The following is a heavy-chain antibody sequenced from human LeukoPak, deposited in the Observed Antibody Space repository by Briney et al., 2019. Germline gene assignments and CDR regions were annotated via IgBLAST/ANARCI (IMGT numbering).Heavy chain of an antibody. V-gene: IGHV4-34*01. CDR3: ARGGIGGYEYHWFDP. D-gene: IGHD5-12*01. Sequence: SETLSLTCAVYGGSFSGYYWSWIRQPPGKGLEWIGEINHSGSTNYNPSLKSRVTISVDTSKNHFSLKLSSVTAADTAVYYCARGGIGGYEYHWFDPWGQGTLVTVSS. CDR1: GGSFSGYY. CDR2: INHSGST. J-gene: IGHJ5*02.